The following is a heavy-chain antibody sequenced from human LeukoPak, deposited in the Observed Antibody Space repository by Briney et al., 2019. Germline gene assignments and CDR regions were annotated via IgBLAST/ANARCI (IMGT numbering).Heavy chain of an antibody. J-gene: IGHJ2*01. CDR1: GGSITSYY. Sequence: ETLSLTCTVSGGSITSYYWSWIRQPPGKGLEWIGYIYYSGSTNYNPSLKSRVTISVDTSKNQFSLKLSSVTAADTAVYYCARSYYYGSGSYYNPYWYFDLWGRGTLVTVSS. CDR2: IYYSGST. V-gene: IGHV4-59*01. CDR3: ARSYYYGSGSYYNPYWYFDL. D-gene: IGHD3-10*01.